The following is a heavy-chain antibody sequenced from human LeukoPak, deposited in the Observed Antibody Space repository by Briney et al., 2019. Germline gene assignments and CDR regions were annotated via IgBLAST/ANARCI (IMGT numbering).Heavy chain of an antibody. V-gene: IGHV4-34*01. D-gene: IGHD6-19*01. CDR1: GXAFSDYY. CDR3: ATYSTGFDI. Sequence: SETLSLTCAVYGXAFSDYYWTWIRQPPGKGLEWIGEINHRGSTHYNPPLKGRVTISVDTSKMQFSLKLSSVTAADTAVYYCATYSTGFDIWGQGTVVTVSS. CDR2: INHRGST. J-gene: IGHJ3*02.